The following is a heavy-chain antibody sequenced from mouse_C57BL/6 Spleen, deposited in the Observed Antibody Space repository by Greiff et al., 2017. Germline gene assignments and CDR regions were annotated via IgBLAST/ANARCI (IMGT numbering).Heavy chain of an antibody. J-gene: IGHJ3*01. Sequence: QVHVKQSGAELVKPGASVKISCKASGYAFSSYWMNWVKQRPGKGLEWIGQIYPGDGDTNYNGKFKGKATLTADKSSSTAYMQLSSLTSEDSAVYFCARGYYGAWFAYWGQGTLVTVSA. V-gene: IGHV1-80*01. CDR2: IYPGDGDT. D-gene: IGHD1-1*01. CDR1: GYAFSSYW. CDR3: ARGYYGAWFAY.